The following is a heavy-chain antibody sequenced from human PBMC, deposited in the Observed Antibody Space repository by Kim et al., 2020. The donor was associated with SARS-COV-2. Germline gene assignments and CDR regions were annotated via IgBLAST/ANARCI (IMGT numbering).Heavy chain of an antibody. CDR2: ISYDGSNK. CDR3: ARDRSGSYWAAAGVS. CDR1: GFTFSSYA. J-gene: IGHJ4*02. D-gene: IGHD1-26*01. Sequence: GGSLRLSCAASGFTFSSYAMHWVRQAPGKGLEWVAVISYDGSNKYYADSVKGRFTISRDNSKNTLYLQMNSLRAEDTAVYYCARDRSGSYWAAAGVSWGQGTLVTVSS. V-gene: IGHV3-30*04.